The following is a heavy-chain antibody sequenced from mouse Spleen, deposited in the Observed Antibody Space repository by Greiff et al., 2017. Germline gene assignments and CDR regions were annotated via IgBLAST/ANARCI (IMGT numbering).Heavy chain of an antibody. CDR1: GYTFTDYY. CDR2: INPNNGGT. V-gene: IGHV1-26*01. J-gene: IGHJ1*03. D-gene: IGHD2-4*01. Sequence: EVQLQQSGPELVKPGASVKISCKASGYTFTDYYMNWVKQSHGKSLEWIGDINPNNGGTSYNQKFKGKATLTVDKSSSTAYMELRSLTSEDSAVYYCAKSYDYDGSYWYFDVWGTGTTVTVSS. CDR3: AKSYDYDGSYWYFDV.